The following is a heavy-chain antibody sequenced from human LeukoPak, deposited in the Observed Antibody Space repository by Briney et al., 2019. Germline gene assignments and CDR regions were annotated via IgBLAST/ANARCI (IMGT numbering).Heavy chain of an antibody. CDR3: ARVGSYAELDY. J-gene: IGHJ4*02. CDR1: GFTFSSYA. D-gene: IGHD1-26*01. CDR2: ISSNGGST. Sequence: GGSLRLSRAASGFTFSSYAMHWVRQAPGKGLEYVSAISSNGGSTYYANSVKGRFTISRDNSKNTLYLQMGSLRAEDMAVYYCARVGSYAELDYWGQGTLVTVSS. V-gene: IGHV3-64*01.